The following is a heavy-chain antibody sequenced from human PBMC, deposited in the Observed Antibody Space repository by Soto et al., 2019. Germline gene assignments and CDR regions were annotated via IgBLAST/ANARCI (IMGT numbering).Heavy chain of an antibody. V-gene: IGHV4-39*01. Sequence: QLQLQESGPGLVKPSETLSLTCTVSGGSISSSSYYWGWIRQPPGKGLEWIGSIYYSGSTYYNPSLKSRVTISVDTSKNQFSLKLSSVTAADTAVYYCAGTLLWFGELSRGYYYGMDVWGQGTTVTVSS. J-gene: IGHJ6*02. CDR1: GGSISSSSYY. CDR2: IYYSGST. CDR3: AGTLLWFGELSRGYYYGMDV. D-gene: IGHD3-10*01.